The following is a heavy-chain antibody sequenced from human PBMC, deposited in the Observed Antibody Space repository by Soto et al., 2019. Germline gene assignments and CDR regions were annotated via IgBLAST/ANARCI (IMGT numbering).Heavy chain of an antibody. CDR3: ASVHQPFQWFGEDPDAFDI. CDR1: GYTFTSYA. J-gene: IGHJ3*02. V-gene: IGHV1-3*01. D-gene: IGHD3-10*01. CDR2: INAGNGNT. Sequence: ASVKVSCKASGYTFTSYAMHWVRQAPGQRHEWMGWINAGNGNTKYSQKFQGRVTITRDTSASTAYMELSSLGSEDTAVYYCASVHQPFQWFGEDPDAFDIWGQGTMVTVSS.